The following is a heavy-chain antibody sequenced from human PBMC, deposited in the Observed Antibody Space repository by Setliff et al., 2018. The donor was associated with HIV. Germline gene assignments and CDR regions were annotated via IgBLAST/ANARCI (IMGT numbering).Heavy chain of an antibody. CDR2: TWYDGSNK. D-gene: IGHD6-19*01. CDR3: AKVVAGLDY. Sequence: GSLRLSCAASGFTVSSNEMSWVRQAPGKGLEWVAVTWYDGSNKYYADSVKGRFTVSRDNSKDTLYLQMNSLRAEDTAVYYCAKVVAGLDYWGPGTLVTVSS. V-gene: IGHV3-33*06. J-gene: IGHJ4*02. CDR1: GFTVSSNE.